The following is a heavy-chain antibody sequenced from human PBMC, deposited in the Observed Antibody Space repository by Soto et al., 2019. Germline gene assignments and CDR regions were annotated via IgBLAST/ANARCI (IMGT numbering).Heavy chain of an antibody. CDR2: ITWNGGTI. D-gene: IGHD4-17*01. CDR1: GFAFDDYV. Sequence: GGSLRLSCAASGFAFDDYVMHWVRQPPGRGLEWVSGITWNGGTIRYVDSVKGRFTISRDNAENSLYLQMNSLRPEDTAVYFCARCHRGLRCHLDSWGQGTLVTVSS. CDR3: ARCHRGLRCHLDS. V-gene: IGHV3-9*01. J-gene: IGHJ4*02.